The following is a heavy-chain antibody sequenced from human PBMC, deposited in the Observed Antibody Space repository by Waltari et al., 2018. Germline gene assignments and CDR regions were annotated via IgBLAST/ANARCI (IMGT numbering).Heavy chain of an antibody. Sequence: QVQLVQSGSELKKPGASVKVSCKASGYTFSRYVMNWVRQAPGPGLEWRRWINTNTGNPTYAQGFTGRFVFSLDTSVSTAYLQINSLKAEDTAVYYCARSMGTNYYGMDVWGQGTTVTVSS. CDR1: GYTFSRYV. J-gene: IGHJ6*02. CDR2: INTNTGNP. V-gene: IGHV7-4-1*02. CDR3: ARSMGTNYYGMDV. D-gene: IGHD5-18*01.